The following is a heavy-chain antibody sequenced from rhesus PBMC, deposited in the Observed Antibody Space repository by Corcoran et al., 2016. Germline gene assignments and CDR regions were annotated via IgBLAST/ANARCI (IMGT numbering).Heavy chain of an antibody. CDR3: ARDGTTVATTLDY. J-gene: IGHJ4*01. CDR1: GGSISDSYR. V-gene: IGHV4S10*01. D-gene: IGHD4-29*01. CDR2: IYGSSTST. Sequence: QVQLQESGPGVVKPSETLSLTCAVSGGSISDSYRWSWIRKPPGKGLEWIGYIYGSSTSTNYNPSLKSRVTSSKDTSKNQFSLKLSSVTAADTAVYYCARDGTTVATTLDYWGQGVLVTVSS.